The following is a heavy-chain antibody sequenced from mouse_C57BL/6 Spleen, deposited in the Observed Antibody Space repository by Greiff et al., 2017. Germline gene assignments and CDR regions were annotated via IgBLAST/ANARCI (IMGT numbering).Heavy chain of an antibody. J-gene: IGHJ3*01. CDR1: GYTFTSYW. V-gene: IGHV1-59*01. CDR3: ARSPYYYGSSPWFAY. Sequence: QVQLQQPGAELVRPGTSVKLSCKASGYTFTSYWMHWVKQRPGQGLEWIGVIDPSDSYTNYNQKFKGKATLTVDTSSSTAYMQLSSLTSEDSAVYYCARSPYYYGSSPWFAYWGQGTLVTVSA. D-gene: IGHD1-1*01. CDR2: IDPSDSYT.